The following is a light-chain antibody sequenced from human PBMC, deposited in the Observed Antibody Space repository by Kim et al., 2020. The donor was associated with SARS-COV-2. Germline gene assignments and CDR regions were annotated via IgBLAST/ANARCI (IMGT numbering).Light chain of an antibody. CDR1: QGISNS. V-gene: IGKV1-NL1*01. J-gene: IGKJ1*01. CDR3: QQSYAIPWT. CDR2: SAS. Sequence: SASVGDAVTITCRASQGISNSLTWYRQKPGTAPRLLLYSASSLETGVPSRFSGRGSGTEYTLTISSLQPEDLGTYFCQQSYAIPWTFGLGTKLEI.